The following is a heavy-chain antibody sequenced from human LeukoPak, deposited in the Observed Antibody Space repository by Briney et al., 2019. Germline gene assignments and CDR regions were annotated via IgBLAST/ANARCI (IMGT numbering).Heavy chain of an antibody. CDR3: AKDQRFALSNYDY. V-gene: IGHV3-30*18. Sequence: GGSLRLSCAASGFTFSSYGMHWVRQAPGKGLEWVAVISYDGSNKYYADSVKGRFTISRDNSNNTLYLQMTSLRAEDTAVYYCAKDQRFALSNYDYWGQGTLVTVSS. CDR1: GFTFSSYG. D-gene: IGHD2/OR15-2a*01. CDR2: ISYDGSNK. J-gene: IGHJ4*02.